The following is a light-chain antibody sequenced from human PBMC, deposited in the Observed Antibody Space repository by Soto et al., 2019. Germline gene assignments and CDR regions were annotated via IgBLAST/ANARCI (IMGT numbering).Light chain of an antibody. CDR3: QQYNNWPPDRT. CDR1: QSVGSN. Sequence: EIVMTQSPATLSVSPGERATLSCRASQSVGSNLAWYQQKPCQAPRVLIYGASTRATGIPARFSGSGSGTEFTRTISRLQSEEFAIYFCQQYNNWPPDRTFGQGTKVEIK. CDR2: GAS. J-gene: IGKJ1*01. V-gene: IGKV3-15*01.